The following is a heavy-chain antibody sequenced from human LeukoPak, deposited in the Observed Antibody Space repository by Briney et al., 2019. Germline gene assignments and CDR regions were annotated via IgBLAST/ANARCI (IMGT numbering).Heavy chain of an antibody. CDR1: GFTFSSYA. V-gene: IGHV3-23*01. D-gene: IGHD2-21*02. CDR2: ISGSGGST. J-gene: IGHJ4*02. Sequence: GGSLRLSCAASGFTFSSYAMSWVRQAPGKGLEWVSAISGSGGSTYYADSVKGRFTISRDNSKNTLYLQMNSLRAEDTAVYYCARESSMDCGGDCFFDYWGQGTLVTVSS. CDR3: ARESSMDCGGDCFFDY.